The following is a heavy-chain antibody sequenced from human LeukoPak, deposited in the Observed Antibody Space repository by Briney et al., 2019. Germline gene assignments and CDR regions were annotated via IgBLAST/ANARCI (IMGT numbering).Heavy chain of an antibody. CDR3: ATDLYDYGDYYYYGMDV. CDR1: GGTFSSYA. D-gene: IGHD4-17*01. CDR2: IIPILGIA. Sequence: SVTVSCKASGGTFSSYAISWVRQAPGQGLEWMGRIIPILGIANYAQKFQGRVTITADKSTSTAYMELSSLRSEDTAVYYCATDLYDYGDYYYYGMDVWGQGTTVTVSS. V-gene: IGHV1-69*04. J-gene: IGHJ6*02.